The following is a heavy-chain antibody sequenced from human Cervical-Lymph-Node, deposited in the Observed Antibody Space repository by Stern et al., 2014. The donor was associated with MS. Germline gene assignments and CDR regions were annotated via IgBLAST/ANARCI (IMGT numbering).Heavy chain of an antibody. CDR2: IYYSGST. V-gene: IGHV4-59*01. CDR3: ARGGSSSPPFDY. J-gene: IGHJ4*02. D-gene: IGHD6-6*01. Sequence: QLQLQESGPGLVKPSETLSLTCTVSGGSISSYYWSWIRQPPGKGLEWIGYIYYSGSTNYNPSLKSRVTISVDTSKNQFSLKLSSVTAADTAVYYCARGGSSSPPFDYWGQGTLVTVSS. CDR1: GGSISSYY.